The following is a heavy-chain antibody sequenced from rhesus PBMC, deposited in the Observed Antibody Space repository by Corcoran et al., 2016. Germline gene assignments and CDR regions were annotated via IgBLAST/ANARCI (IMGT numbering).Heavy chain of an antibody. D-gene: IGHD1-14*01. Sequence: QVQLQESGPGLVKPSETLSLTCAVSGGSVSSTNWCSWIRQPPGKGLEWIGGVIGSSGRTYYNPSLKSRVNSATDTAKNQCSLILRSVTAADTAVYYCAREGWNGVGYWGQGVLVTVSS. CDR3: AREGWNGVGY. CDR1: GGSVSSTNW. J-gene: IGHJ4*01. V-gene: IGHV4-65*01. CDR2: VIGSSGRT.